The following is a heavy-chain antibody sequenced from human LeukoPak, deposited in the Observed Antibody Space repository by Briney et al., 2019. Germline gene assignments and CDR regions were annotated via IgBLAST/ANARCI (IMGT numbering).Heavy chain of an antibody. CDR1: GYTFTGYY. Sequence: ASVKVSCKASGYTFTGYYMHWVRQAPGQGLEWMGWINPNSGGTNYAQKLQGRVTMTTDTSTSTAYMELRSLRSDDTAVYYCASIRRETMVRGVIIPYYYYYMDVWGKGTTVTISS. D-gene: IGHD3-10*01. V-gene: IGHV1-2*02. J-gene: IGHJ6*03. CDR2: INPNSGGT. CDR3: ASIRRETMVRGVIIPYYYYYMDV.